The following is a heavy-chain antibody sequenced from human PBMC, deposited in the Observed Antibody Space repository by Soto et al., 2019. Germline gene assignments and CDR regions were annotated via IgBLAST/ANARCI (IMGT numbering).Heavy chain of an antibody. CDR2: INHSGST. J-gene: IGHJ4*02. V-gene: IGHV4-34*01. D-gene: IGHD1-1*01. CDR1: GGSFSGYY. Sequence: QVQLQQWGAGLLKPSETLSLTCAVYGGSFSGYYWSWIRQPPGKGLEWIGEINHSGSTNYNPSLKSRVTISVDTSKNQFSLKLSSVTAADTAVYYCASFTGTKLSFDYWGQGTLVTVSS. CDR3: ASFTGTKLSFDY.